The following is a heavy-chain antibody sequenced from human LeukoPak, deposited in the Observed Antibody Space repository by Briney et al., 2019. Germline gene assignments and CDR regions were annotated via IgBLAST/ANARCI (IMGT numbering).Heavy chain of an antibody. V-gene: IGHV4-34*01. CDR3: AREPYDSSGYYP. CDR2: INHSGST. D-gene: IGHD3-22*01. CDR1: GGSFSGYY. J-gene: IGHJ3*01. Sequence: SETLSLTCAVYGGSFSGYYWSWIRQPPGKGLEWIGEINHSGSTNYNPSLKSRVTISVDTSKNQFSLKLSSVTAADTAVYYCAREPYDSSGYYPWGQGTMVTVSS.